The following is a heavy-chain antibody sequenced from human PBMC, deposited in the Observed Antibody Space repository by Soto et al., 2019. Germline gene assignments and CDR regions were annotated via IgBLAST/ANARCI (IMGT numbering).Heavy chain of an antibody. CDR2: IKHSGRN. D-gene: IGHD3-3*01. CDR3: ARGGLRFLEWSD. CDR1: GGSFSGYY. J-gene: IGHJ4*02. Sequence: QVQLQQWGAGLLKPSETLSLTCGVYGGSFSGYYWSWIRQPPGKGLEWIGDIKHSGRNNYNQSLKSRVTIAVETSKNQFSLKLRSVTAADTAVYYCARGGLRFLEWSDWGQGTLVTVSS. V-gene: IGHV4-34*01.